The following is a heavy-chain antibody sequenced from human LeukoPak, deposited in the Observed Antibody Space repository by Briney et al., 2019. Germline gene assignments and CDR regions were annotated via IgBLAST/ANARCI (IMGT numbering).Heavy chain of an antibody. CDR3: ARGISGSFDY. D-gene: IGHD1-26*01. V-gene: IGHV4-61*02. CDR1: GVSISSGSYY. Sequence: SETLSLTCTVSGVSISSGSYYWSWIRQPAGKGLEWIGRIYTSGSTNYNPSLKSRVTISVDTSKNQFSLKLSSVTAADTAVYYCARGISGSFDYWGQGTLVTVSS. CDR2: IYTSGST. J-gene: IGHJ4*02.